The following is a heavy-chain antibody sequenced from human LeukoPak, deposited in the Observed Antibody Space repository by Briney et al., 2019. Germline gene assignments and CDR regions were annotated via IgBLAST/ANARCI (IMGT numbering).Heavy chain of an antibody. CDR2: ISGSGGST. V-gene: IGHV3-23*01. J-gene: IGHJ6*03. D-gene: IGHD1-26*01. CDR3: ASIGDSGRNDYYYYMDV. Sequence: GGSLRLSCAASGFTFSSYAMSWVRQAPGKGLEWVSGISGSGGSTYYADSVKGRFTISRDNSKNTLYLQMNSLRDEDTAVYYCASIGDSGRNDYYYYMDVWGKGTTVTVSS. CDR1: GFTFSSYA.